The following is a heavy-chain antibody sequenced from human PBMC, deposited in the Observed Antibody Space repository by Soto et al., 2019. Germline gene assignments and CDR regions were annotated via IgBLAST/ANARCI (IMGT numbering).Heavy chain of an antibody. CDR2: FDPEDGET. D-gene: IGHD5-18*01. J-gene: IGHJ4*02. Sequence: GASVKVSCEVSGDTLKELSMHWVRQAPGKGLEWMGGFDPEDGETIYAQKFQGRVTMTEDTSTDTAYMELSSLRSEDTAVYYCATVVGYSYGYDVFDYRGQGTLVTVSS. V-gene: IGHV1-24*01. CDR3: ATVVGYSYGYDVFDY. CDR1: GDTLKELS.